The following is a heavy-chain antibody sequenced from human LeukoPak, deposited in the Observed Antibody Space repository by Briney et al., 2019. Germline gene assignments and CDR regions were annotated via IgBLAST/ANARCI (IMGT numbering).Heavy chain of an antibody. V-gene: IGHV4-59*01. CDR1: GGSISSYY. Sequence: SETLSLTCTVSGGSISSYYWNWIRRSPGKGLEWIGYSSLTGSTTLNPSLKSRVSIPVDTSKNQFSLNLMSVTSEDTAVYYCARGNGNNFPFDSWGQGTLVTVSS. D-gene: IGHD1/OR15-1a*01. CDR2: SSLTGST. CDR3: ARGNGNNFPFDS. J-gene: IGHJ4*02.